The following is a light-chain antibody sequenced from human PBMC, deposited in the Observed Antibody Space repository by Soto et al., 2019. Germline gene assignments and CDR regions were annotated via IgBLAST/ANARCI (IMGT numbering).Light chain of an antibody. CDR3: QQYNNWPPAT. Sequence: DIVMTQSPANLSASPGERATLSCRASQSVSSTLAWYQQRPGQAPRLLIYDASSRATGIPVRFSGSGSGTEFTLTISSLQSEDFAVYYCQQYNNWPPATFGQGTRVEIK. CDR1: QSVSST. V-gene: IGKV3-15*01. CDR2: DAS. J-gene: IGKJ1*01.